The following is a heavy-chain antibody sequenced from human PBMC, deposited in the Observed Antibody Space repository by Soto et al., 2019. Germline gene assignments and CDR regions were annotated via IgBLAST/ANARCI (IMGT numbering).Heavy chain of an antibody. CDR3: ARTYYVFWSGYPYYYYYGMDV. D-gene: IGHD3-3*01. V-gene: IGHV1-8*01. Sequence: QVQLVQSGAEVKKPGASVKVSCKASGYTFTSYDINWVRQATGQGLEWMGWMNPNSGNTGYAQKFQGRVTMTRNTSISTAYMELSSLRSEDTAVYYCARTYYVFWSGYPYYYYYGMDVWGQGTTVTVSS. J-gene: IGHJ6*02. CDR1: GYTFTSYD. CDR2: MNPNSGNT.